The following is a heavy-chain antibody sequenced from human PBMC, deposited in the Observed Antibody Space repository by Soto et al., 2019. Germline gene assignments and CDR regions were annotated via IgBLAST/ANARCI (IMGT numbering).Heavy chain of an antibody. D-gene: IGHD3-10*01. CDR1: GGTFSSYT. J-gene: IGHJ6*02. CDR2: IIPILGIA. V-gene: IGHV1-69*02. Sequence: QVQLVQSGAEVKKPGSSVKVSCKASGGTFSSYTISWVRQAPGQGLEWMGRIIPILGIANYAQKFQGRVTITADKSTSTAYMELSSLRCEDTAVYYCASPMSSGYYYGMDVWGQGTTVTVSS. CDR3: ASPMSSGYYYGMDV.